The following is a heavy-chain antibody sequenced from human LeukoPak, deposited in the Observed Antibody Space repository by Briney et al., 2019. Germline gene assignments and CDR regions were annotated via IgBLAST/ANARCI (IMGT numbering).Heavy chain of an antibody. CDR1: GFIFSSYA. Sequence: PGGSLRLSCAASGFIFSSYAMSWVRQAPGKGLEWVSALSGSGGNTYYADSVKGRFTISRDNSKSTLYLQMNSLRAEDTAVYYCARGCSSTSCPADFWGQGTLVTVSS. V-gene: IGHV3-23*01. CDR3: ARGCSSTSCPADF. CDR2: LSGSGGNT. D-gene: IGHD2-2*01. J-gene: IGHJ4*02.